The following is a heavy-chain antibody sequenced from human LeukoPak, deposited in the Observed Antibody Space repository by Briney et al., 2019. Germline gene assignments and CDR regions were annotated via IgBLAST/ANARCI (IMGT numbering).Heavy chain of an antibody. V-gene: IGHV4-31*03. CDR3: ARGPVCTSTSCYTFDY. CDR1: GGSISSGGYY. D-gene: IGHD2-2*02. J-gene: IGHJ4*02. Sequence: NPSETLSLTCTVSGGSISSGGYYWAWIRQHPGKGLEWIGYAYYTGTTFYNPSLKSRVAISVDKSKNQFSLKLNSVTAADTAVYYCARGPVCTSTSCYTFDYWGQGTLVSVSS. CDR2: AYYTGTT.